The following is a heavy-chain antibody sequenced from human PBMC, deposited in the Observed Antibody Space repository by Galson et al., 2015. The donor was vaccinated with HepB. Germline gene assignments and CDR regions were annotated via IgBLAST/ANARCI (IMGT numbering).Heavy chain of an antibody. CDR2: ISYDGSNK. D-gene: IGHD6-19*01. J-gene: IGHJ4*02. V-gene: IGHV3-30*03. CDR3: AREPYSSGWSKRGRYFDY. Sequence: SLRLSCAASGFTFSNYGMHWVRQAPGKGLEWVAVISYDGSNKYYADSVKGRFTISRDNSKNTLYLQMNSLRAEDTAVYYCAREPYSSGWSKRGRYFDYWGQGALVTVSS. CDR1: GFTFSNYG.